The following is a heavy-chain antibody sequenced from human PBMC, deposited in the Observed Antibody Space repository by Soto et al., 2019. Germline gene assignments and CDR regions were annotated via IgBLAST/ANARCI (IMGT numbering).Heavy chain of an antibody. Sequence: QVQLVESGGGVVQPGRSLRLSCAASGFTFRSYAMHWVRQAPGKGLEWVAVISYDGSNKYYADSVKGRFTISRDNSKNTLYLQMNSLRAEDTAVYYCARDAFRRIEGYFDYWGQGTLVTVSS. CDR1: GFTFRSYA. V-gene: IGHV3-30-3*01. J-gene: IGHJ4*02. CDR2: ISYDGSNK. D-gene: IGHD3-3*02. CDR3: ARDAFRRIEGYFDY.